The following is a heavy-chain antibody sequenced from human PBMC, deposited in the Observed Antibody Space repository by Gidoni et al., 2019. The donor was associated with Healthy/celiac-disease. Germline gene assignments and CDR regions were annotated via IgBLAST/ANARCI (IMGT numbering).Heavy chain of an antibody. Sequence: EVQLLESGGGLVQPGGSLRLSCAASGFTFSSYAMSWVRQAPGKGLEWVSAISGSGGSTYYADSVKGRFTISRDNSKNTLYLQMNSLRAEDTAVYYCGVAARPLYYYGMDVWGQGTTVTVSS. D-gene: IGHD6-6*01. CDR3: GVAARPLYYYGMDV. CDR2: ISGSGGST. V-gene: IGHV3-23*01. J-gene: IGHJ6*02. CDR1: GFTFSSYA.